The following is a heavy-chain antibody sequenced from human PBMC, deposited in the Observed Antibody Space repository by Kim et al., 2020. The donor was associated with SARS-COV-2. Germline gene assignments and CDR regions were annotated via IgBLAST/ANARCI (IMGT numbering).Heavy chain of an antibody. J-gene: IGHJ4*02. CDR2: INGDGSTT. D-gene: IGHD6-19*01. V-gene: IGHV3-74*01. CDR3: ARRACSSGWWYFDY. Sequence: GGSLRLSCAASGFTLSSYWMHWVRQVPGKGLVWVSRINGDGSTTSYADSVEGRFTISRDNAKNTLYLQMNSLRAEDTAVYYCARRACSSGWWYFDYWGQG. CDR1: GFTLSSYW.